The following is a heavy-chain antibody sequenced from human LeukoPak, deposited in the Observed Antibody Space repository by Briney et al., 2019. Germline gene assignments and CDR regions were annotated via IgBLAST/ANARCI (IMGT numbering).Heavy chain of an antibody. CDR3: ARHYGP. CDR1: AGSISSSSHH. CDR2: IYYGRTT. Sequence: SETLSLTCTVSAGSISSSSHHWGWIRQSPGKGLEWIGSIYYGRTTYYNPSLNSRVTISVVTSKNQFSLQLNSVTAADTAVYYCARHYGPWGQGTLVTVSS. V-gene: IGHV4-39*01. J-gene: IGHJ5*02. D-gene: IGHD3-10*01.